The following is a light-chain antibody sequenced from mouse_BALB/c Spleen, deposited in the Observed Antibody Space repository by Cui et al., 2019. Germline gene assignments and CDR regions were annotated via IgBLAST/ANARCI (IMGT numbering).Light chain of an antibody. CDR1: QNVRTA. Sequence: DIVVTQPQVFMSTSGRDRASITCKASQNVRTAVAWYQQKPGQSPKAVIYLASNRHTGVPDRLTGSGTGTDFTLSISNVQSEDLADYFCLQHWNYPLTFGAGTKLELK. CDR2: LAS. J-gene: IGKJ5*01. V-gene: IGKV6-14*01. CDR3: LQHWNYPLT.